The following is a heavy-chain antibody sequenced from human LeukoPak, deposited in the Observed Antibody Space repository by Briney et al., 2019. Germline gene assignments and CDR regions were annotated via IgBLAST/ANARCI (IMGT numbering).Heavy chain of an antibody. J-gene: IGHJ4*02. Sequence: GGSLRLSCAASGFTFSSYTMNWVRQAPGKGLEWVSGISGSGAGTYYADSVKGRFTISRDNSKNTLYLHMNSLRAEDTAVYYCAKASSTSCYDYWGQGTLVTVSS. CDR1: GFTFSSYT. CDR3: AKASSTSCYDY. CDR2: ISGSGAGT. D-gene: IGHD2-2*01. V-gene: IGHV3-23*01.